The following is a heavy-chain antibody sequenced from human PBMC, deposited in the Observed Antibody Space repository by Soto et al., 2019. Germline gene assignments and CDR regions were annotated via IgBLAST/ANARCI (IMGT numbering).Heavy chain of an antibody. CDR3: AKDKEWELLHPYYYYGMDV. D-gene: IGHD1-26*01. V-gene: IGHV3-30*18. CDR1: GFTFSSYS. CDR2: ISYDGSNK. J-gene: IGHJ6*02. Sequence: GGSLRLSCAASGFTFSSYSMHWVRQAPGKGLEWVAVISYDGSNKYYADSVKGRFTISRDNSKNTLYLQMNSLRAEDTAVYYCAKDKEWELLHPYYYYGMDVWGQGTTVTVSS.